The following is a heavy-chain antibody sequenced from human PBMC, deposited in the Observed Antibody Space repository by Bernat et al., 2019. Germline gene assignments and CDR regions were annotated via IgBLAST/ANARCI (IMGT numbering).Heavy chain of an antibody. Sequence: EVQLVESGGGLVQPGGSLRLSCATSEFILSDHYMDWVRQAPGKGLEWVGRTRDKSNGYSTEYATSVKGRFTVSRDGSKNSLYLQMNSLKTEDTAVYYCARGSLYDRRAFDMWGQGTMVTVSS. D-gene: IGHD3-22*01. J-gene: IGHJ3*02. CDR1: EFILSDHY. V-gene: IGHV3-72*01. CDR2: TRDKSNGYST. CDR3: ARGSLYDRRAFDM.